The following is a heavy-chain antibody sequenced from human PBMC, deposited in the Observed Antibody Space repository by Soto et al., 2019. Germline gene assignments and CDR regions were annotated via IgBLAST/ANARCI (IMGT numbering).Heavy chain of an antibody. J-gene: IGHJ4*02. CDR3: ARVNTLTSAWPFDY. CDR2: IKSDGRGT. D-gene: IGHD6-19*01. V-gene: IGHV3-74*01. Sequence: EVKLVESGGGLVEPGGSLRLSCEAPGFTFSAFWMHWVRQAPGQGLEWVSSIKSDGRGTDYSDSVQGRFSISRDNAKYMVFLEMTSLRPEATAVYYGARVNTLTSAWPFDYWGQGALVTVSS. CDR1: GFTFSAFW.